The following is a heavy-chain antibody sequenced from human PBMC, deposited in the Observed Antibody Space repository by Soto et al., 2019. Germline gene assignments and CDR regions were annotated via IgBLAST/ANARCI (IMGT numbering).Heavy chain of an antibody. CDR3: VTDPLSKYGRLSVGDDY. CDR2: FDPENGET. D-gene: IGHD6-6*01. J-gene: IGHJ4*02. Sequence: ASVKVSCKVSGYTLTELSIRWVRQAPGKGLEWMGGFDPENGETIYAQKFQGRVTMTEVTSTDIAYMELNSLRSEDTAVYYCVTDPLSKYGRLSVGDDYWGQGILVTGSS. CDR1: GYTLTELS. V-gene: IGHV1-24*01.